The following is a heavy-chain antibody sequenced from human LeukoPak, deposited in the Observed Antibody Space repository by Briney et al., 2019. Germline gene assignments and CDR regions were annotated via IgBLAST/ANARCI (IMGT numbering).Heavy chain of an antibody. CDR1: GDITHY. D-gene: IGHD1-26*01. V-gene: IGHV4-39*01. CDR3: ARHNGGGVGSYVAPGPPDYFAY. J-gene: IGHJ4*02. CDR2: IYFSGSA. Sequence: SETLSLTCTVSGDITHYWGWIRQPPGKGLECIGSIYFSGSAYYNPSLRSRVTISLDTSKKQLSLKLNSVTAADTAVYYCARHNGGGVGSYVAPGPPDYFAYWGQGTLVTVSS.